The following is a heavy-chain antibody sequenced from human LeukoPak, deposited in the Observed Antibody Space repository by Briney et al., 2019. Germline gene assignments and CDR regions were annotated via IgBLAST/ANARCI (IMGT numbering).Heavy chain of an antibody. D-gene: IGHD3-22*01. CDR3: ARSIPRYDGSAYYLDY. Sequence: GGSLRLSCAACGFTFSGYGMHWVRQAPGKGLEWVAVIWYDGSNDDYADSVKGRFTISRDNSKSTLYLQMNSLRAEDTAIYYCARSIPRYDGSAYYLDYWGQGTLVTVSS. J-gene: IGHJ4*02. V-gene: IGHV3-33*01. CDR1: GFTFSGYG. CDR2: IWYDGSND.